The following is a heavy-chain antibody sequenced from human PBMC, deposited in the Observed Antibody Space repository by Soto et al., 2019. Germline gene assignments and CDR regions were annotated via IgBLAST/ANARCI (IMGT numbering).Heavy chain of an antibody. CDR2: IWYDGSNK. J-gene: IGHJ4*02. CDR3: ARDPRVEFLEWSFDY. CDR1: GFTFSSYG. Sequence: GGSLRLSCAASGFTFSSYGMHWVRQAPGKGLEWVAVIWYDGSNKYYADSVKGRFTISRDNSKNTLYLQMNSLRAEDTAVYYCARDPRVEFLEWSFDYWGQGTLVTVSS. D-gene: IGHD3-3*01. V-gene: IGHV3-33*01.